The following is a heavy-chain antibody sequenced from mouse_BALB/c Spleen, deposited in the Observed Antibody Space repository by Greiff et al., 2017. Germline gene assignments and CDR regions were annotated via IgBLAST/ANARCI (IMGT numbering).Heavy chain of an antibody. CDR2: ISNGGGST. CDR3: ARPGGTAWFAY. V-gene: IGHV5-12-2*01. D-gene: IGHD2-14*01. CDR1: GFTFSSYT. Sequence: EVKLMESGGGLVQPGGSLKLSCAASGFTFSSYTMSWVRQTPEKRLEWVAYISNGGGSTYYPDTVKGRFTISRDNAKNTLYLQMSSLKSEDTAMYYCARPGGTAWFAYWGQGTLVTVSA. J-gene: IGHJ3*01.